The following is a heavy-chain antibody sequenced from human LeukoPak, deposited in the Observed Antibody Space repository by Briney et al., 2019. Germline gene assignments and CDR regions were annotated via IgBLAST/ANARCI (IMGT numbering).Heavy chain of an antibody. D-gene: IGHD4-23*01. Sequence: GGSLRLSCAASGFTVSTNYMSWVRQAPGKGLEWVANIKQDGSEKYYVDSVKGRFTISRDNAKNSLYLQMNSLRAEDTAVYYCARVWWDYGGNSFDYWGQGTLVTVSS. CDR1: GFTVSTNY. CDR2: IKQDGSEK. CDR3: ARVWWDYGGNSFDY. J-gene: IGHJ4*02. V-gene: IGHV3-7*01.